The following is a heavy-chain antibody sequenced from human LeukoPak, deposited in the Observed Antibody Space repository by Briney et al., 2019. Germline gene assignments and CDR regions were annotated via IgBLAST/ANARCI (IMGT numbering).Heavy chain of an antibody. CDR3: ARDSRRRWLQLNAGHSSYFDY. V-gene: IGHV3-53*01. CDR1: GFTVSSNY. D-gene: IGHD5-24*01. CDR2: IYSGGST. Sequence: PGGSLRLSCAASGFTVSSNYMSWVRQAPGKGLEWVSVIYSGGSTYYADSVKGRFTISRDNSKNTLYLQMNSLRAEDTAVYYCARDSRRRWLQLNAGHSSYFDYWGQGTLVTVSS. J-gene: IGHJ4*02.